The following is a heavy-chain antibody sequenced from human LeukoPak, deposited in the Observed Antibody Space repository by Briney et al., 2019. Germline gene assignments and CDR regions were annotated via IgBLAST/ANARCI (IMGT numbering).Heavy chain of an antibody. CDR3: ARDFSDYQDEGNWFDP. CDR1: GGSISSYY. J-gene: IGHJ5*02. CDR2: IYTSGST. V-gene: IGHV4-4*07. Sequence: PSETLSLACTVSGGSISSYYWSWIRQPAGKGLEWIGRIYTSGSTNYNPSLKSRVTMSVDTSKNQFSLKLSSVTAADTAVYYCARDFSDYQDEGNWFDPWGQGTLVTVSS. D-gene: IGHD4-11*01.